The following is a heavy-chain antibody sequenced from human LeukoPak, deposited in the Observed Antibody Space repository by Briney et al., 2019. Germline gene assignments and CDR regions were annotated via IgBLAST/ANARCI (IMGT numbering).Heavy chain of an antibody. V-gene: IGHV4-30-2*01. Sequence: SETLSLTCAVSGGSISGGGYSWSWIRQPPGKGLEWIGYIYHSGSTYYNPSLKSRVTISVDRSKNQFSLKLSSVTAADTAVYYCARAAPSSGFDYWGQGTLVTVSS. D-gene: IGHD3-22*01. CDR2: IYHSGST. CDR3: ARAAPSSGFDY. CDR1: GGSISGGGYS. J-gene: IGHJ4*02.